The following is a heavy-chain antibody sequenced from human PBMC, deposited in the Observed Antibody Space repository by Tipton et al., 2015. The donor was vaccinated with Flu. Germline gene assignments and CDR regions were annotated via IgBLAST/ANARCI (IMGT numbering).Heavy chain of an antibody. V-gene: IGHV4-34*01. Sequence: LRLSCAVYGGSFSGYYWSWIRQPPGKGLEWIGEINHSGSTNYNPSLKSRVTISVDTSKNQFSLQLNSVTAEDTAVYYCARSPSYSGSGIYPYYFDDWGQGTLVTVSS. J-gene: IGHJ4*02. CDR2: INHSGST. CDR3: ARSPSYSGSGIYPYYFDD. D-gene: IGHD3-10*01. CDR1: GGSFSGYY.